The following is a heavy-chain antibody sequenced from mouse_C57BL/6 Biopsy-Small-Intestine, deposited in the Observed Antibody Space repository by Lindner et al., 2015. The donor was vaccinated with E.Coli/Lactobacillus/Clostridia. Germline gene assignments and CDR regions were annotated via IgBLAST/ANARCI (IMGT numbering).Heavy chain of an antibody. J-gene: IGHJ4*01. Sequence: VQLQESGAELARPGASVTLSCKASGYTFTSYGINWVKRRTGQGLEWLGEIYPRSGNTYYNENFKDKATLTADKSSSTAYMELRSLTSEDSAVYFCARRIYDGYYVSDFYAMDYWGQGTSVTVSS. CDR3: ARRIYDGYYVSDFYAMDY. D-gene: IGHD2-3*01. V-gene: IGHV1-81*01. CDR1: GYTFTSYG. CDR2: IYPRSGNT.